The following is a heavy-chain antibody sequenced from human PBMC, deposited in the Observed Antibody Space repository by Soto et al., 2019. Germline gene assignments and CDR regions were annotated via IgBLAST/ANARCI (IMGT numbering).Heavy chain of an antibody. CDR2: INSDGSVS. J-gene: IGHJ6*03. D-gene: IGHD2-15*01. Sequence: EVKLVESGGGLVQPGGSLRLSCAASGFTFSNYWMYWVRQAPGQGLVWVSRINSDGSVSRYADSVKGRLTISRDKVKNTLYLQMNSLRVEDTAVYYCARGVCVGGSCYSLAGSFYYYMDVWGKGTTVTVFS. CDR1: GFTFSNYW. V-gene: IGHV3-74*01. CDR3: ARGVCVGGSCYSLAGSFYYYMDV.